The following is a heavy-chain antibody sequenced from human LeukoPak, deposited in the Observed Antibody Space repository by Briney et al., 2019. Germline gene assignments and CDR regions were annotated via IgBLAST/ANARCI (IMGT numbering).Heavy chain of an antibody. V-gene: IGHV1-18*04. Sequence: ASVKVSCKTSGYRFSDYYMHWVRQAPGQGLEWMGWISPYSGHTKYELIFQGRVTMTTDTSTSTAYMELRSLRSDDTAVYYCARDGGYSAHDYWGQGTLVTVSS. J-gene: IGHJ4*02. CDR2: ISPYSGHT. CDR3: ARDGGYSAHDY. CDR1: GYRFSDYY. D-gene: IGHD5-18*01.